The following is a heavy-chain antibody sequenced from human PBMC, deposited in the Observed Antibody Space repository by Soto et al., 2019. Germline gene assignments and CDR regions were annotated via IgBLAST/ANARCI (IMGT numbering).Heavy chain of an antibody. V-gene: IGHV4-4*02. CDR1: GGFTSTNNW. CDR3: ARSPPSSYYGGSGTFDY. D-gene: IGHD3-10*01. Sequence: QLQLQELGPGLVRPSGTLSLTCAVSGGFTSTNNWWSWVRQPPGKGLEWIGDAYHSGSTEYNPSPKSRVSMSVDKAKNQISLKLTSATAADTAVYSCARSPPSSYYGGSGTFDYWGQGTLVTVSP. J-gene: IGHJ4*02. CDR2: AYHSGST.